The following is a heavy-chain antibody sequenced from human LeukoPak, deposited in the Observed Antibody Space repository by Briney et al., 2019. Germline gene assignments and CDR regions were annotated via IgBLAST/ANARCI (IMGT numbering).Heavy chain of an antibody. V-gene: IGHV1-2*02. CDR2: INPNSGGT. D-gene: IGHD3-3*01. CDR1: GYTFTGYY. J-gene: IGHJ5*02. Sequence: GASVKVSCKASGYTFTGYYMHWVRQAHGQGLEWMGWINPNSGGTNYAQKFQGRVTMTRDTSISTAYMELSRLRSDDTAVYYCARGSHLRFLEWLSPINWFDPWGQGTLVTVSS. CDR3: ARGSHLRFLEWLSPINWFDP.